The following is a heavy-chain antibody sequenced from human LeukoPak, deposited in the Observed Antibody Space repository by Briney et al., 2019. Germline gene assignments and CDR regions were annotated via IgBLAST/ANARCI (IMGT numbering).Heavy chain of an antibody. V-gene: IGHV4-39*01. CDR3: ARLKSSFFDS. CDR1: GGSISTSTYY. J-gene: IGHJ4*02. Sequence: SETLSLTCKVSGGSISTSTYYWGWIRQPPGKGLEWIGSLYYLGYTYYSPSLKSRLTISVDTSENQFSLKLSSVTAADTAVYYCARLKSSFFDSWGQRTLVSVSS. CDR2: LYYLGYT.